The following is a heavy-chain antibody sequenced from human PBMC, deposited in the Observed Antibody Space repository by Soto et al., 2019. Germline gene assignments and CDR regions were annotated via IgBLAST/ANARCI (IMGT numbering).Heavy chain of an antibody. V-gene: IGHV3-30*18. Sequence: QVQLVESGGGVVQPGRSLRLSCAASGFTFSNYGMHWVRQAPGKGLEWVTFTSFDGSNKYYPDSVKGRFTISRDNSKNTLYLHMNSLRAEDTAVYYCAKDAGAGTTSLSYFDYWGQGTLVTVSS. D-gene: IGHD1-7*01. CDR2: TSFDGSNK. J-gene: IGHJ4*02. CDR1: GFTFSNYG. CDR3: AKDAGAGTTSLSYFDY.